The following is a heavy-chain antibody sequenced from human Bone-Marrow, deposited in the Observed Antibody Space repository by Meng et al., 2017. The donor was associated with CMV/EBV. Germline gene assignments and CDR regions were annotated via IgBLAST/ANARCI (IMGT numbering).Heavy chain of an antibody. CDR2: IYPADSDT. D-gene: IGHD3-16*01. Sequence: GESLKIPCEASGYSFTINWIGWVRQMPGKGLEWMGSIYPADSDTRYSPSFQGQVTISADKSISSAYLQWSSLMASDTAMYYCARRDRIGYFDYWGQGTLVTVSS. V-gene: IGHV5-51*01. CDR3: ARRDRIGYFDY. CDR1: GYSFTINW. J-gene: IGHJ4*02.